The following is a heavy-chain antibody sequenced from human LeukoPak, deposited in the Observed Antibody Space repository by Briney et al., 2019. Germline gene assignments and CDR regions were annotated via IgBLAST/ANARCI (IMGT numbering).Heavy chain of an antibody. V-gene: IGHV3-33*07. J-gene: IGHJ6*02. CDR2: IWYDGSNK. CDR1: GFTFSSYG. CDR3: AKYASSTNYYFGMDV. Sequence: GGSLRLSCAASGFTFSSYGMYWVRQAPGKGLEWVAVIWYDGSNKYYADSVKGRFTISRDNSKKTLYLQMNSLRAEDTAVYYCAKYASSTNYYFGMDVWGQGATVTVSS. D-gene: IGHD2-2*01.